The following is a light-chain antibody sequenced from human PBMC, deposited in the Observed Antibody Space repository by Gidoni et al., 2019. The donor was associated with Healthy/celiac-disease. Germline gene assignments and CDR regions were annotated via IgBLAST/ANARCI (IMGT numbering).Light chain of an antibody. CDR2: KAS. Sequence: DLQMTQSPSTLSATVGDRVTITCRASQSISSWLAWYQQKPGKATKLLIYKASSLESGVLSRFSGSGSGTEFTLTISSLQPDDFATYYCQQYNSYSLTFGGGTKVEIK. CDR1: QSISSW. V-gene: IGKV1-5*03. J-gene: IGKJ4*01. CDR3: QQYNSYSLT.